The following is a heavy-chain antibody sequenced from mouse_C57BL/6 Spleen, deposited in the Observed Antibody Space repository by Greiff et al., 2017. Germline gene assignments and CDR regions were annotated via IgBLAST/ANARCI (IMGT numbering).Heavy chain of an antibody. D-gene: IGHD2-4*01. Sequence: QVQLQQPGAELVKPGASVKLSCKASGYTFTSYWMQWVKQRPGQGLEWIGEIDPSDSYTNYNPKFKGKATLTVDTSSSTAYMQLSSLTSEDSAVYYCARSEGLRRTFAYWGQGTLVTVSA. CDR3: ARSEGLRRTFAY. CDR1: GYTFTSYW. V-gene: IGHV1-50*01. CDR2: IDPSDSYT. J-gene: IGHJ3*01.